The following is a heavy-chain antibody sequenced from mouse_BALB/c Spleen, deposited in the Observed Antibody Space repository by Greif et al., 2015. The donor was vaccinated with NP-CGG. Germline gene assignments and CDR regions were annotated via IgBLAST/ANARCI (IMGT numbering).Heavy chain of an antibody. CDR2: INPSNGGT. CDR1: GYTFTSYY. Sequence: QVQLQQSGAELVKPGASVKLSCKASGYTFTSYYMYWVKQRPGQGLEWIGGINPSNGGTNFNEKFKSKATLTVDKSSSTAYMQLSSLTSEDSAVYYCTRGDYDDYWGQGTTLTVSS. D-gene: IGHD2-4*01. J-gene: IGHJ2*01. CDR3: TRGDYDDY. V-gene: IGHV1S81*02.